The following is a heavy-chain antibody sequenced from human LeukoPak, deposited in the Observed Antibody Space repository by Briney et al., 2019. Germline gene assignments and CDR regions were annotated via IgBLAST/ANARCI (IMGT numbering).Heavy chain of an antibody. D-gene: IGHD3-22*01. Sequence: KPSETLSLTCTVSGGSISSYYWSWIRQPPGKGLEWIGYIYYSGSTNYNPSLKSRVTISVDTSKNQFSLKLSSVTAADTAVYYCARGSRPYYDSSGYWAYYFDYWGQGTLVTVSS. CDR3: ARGSRPYYDSSGYWAYYFDY. CDR1: GGSISSYY. J-gene: IGHJ4*02. V-gene: IGHV4-59*01. CDR2: IYYSGST.